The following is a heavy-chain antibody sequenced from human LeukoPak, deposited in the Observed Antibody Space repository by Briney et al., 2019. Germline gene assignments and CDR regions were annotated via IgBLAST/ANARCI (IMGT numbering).Heavy chain of an antibody. V-gene: IGHV4-4*07. D-gene: IGHD3-3*01. Sequence: PSETLSLTCTVSGGSISSYYWSWFRQPAGKGLEGSGRIYTSGSTNYNPSLKSRVTMSVDTSKNQFSLKLSSVTAADTAVYYCAREPLRFIRNAFDIWGQGTMVTVSS. CDR3: AREPLRFIRNAFDI. CDR2: IYTSGST. CDR1: GGSISSYY. J-gene: IGHJ3*02.